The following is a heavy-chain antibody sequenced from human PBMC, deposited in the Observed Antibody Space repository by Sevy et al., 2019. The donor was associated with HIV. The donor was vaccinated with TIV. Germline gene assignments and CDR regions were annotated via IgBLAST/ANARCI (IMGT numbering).Heavy chain of an antibody. J-gene: IGHJ3*02. V-gene: IGHV3-23*01. CDR3: AGGRFDSSGSFDAFDM. Sequence: GGSLRLSCAASGITFNNYAMNWVRQAPGKGLDRVSTIFGSGGTTYYADSVKGRFTISRDNSKNTLYLQMNSLRTEDTALYYCAGGRFDSSGSFDAFDMWGQGTMVTVSS. D-gene: IGHD3-22*01. CDR2: IFGSGGTT. CDR1: GITFNNYA.